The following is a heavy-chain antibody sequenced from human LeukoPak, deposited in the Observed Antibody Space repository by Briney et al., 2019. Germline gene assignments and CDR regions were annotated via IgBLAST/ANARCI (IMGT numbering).Heavy chain of an antibody. D-gene: IGHD6-19*01. CDR3: ARSPTAYSSGWYFWFDP. Sequence: ASVKVSCKASEYTFTSYAMHWVRQAPGQRLEWMGWINAGNGNTKYSQKFQGRVTITRDTSASTAYMELSSLRSEDTAVYYCARSPTAYSSGWYFWFDPWGQGTLVTVSS. CDR2: INAGNGNT. CDR1: EYTFTSYA. J-gene: IGHJ5*02. V-gene: IGHV1-3*01.